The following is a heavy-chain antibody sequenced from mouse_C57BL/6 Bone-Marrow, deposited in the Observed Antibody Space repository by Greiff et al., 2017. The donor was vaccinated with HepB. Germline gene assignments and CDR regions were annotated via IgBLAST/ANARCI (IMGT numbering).Heavy chain of an antibody. J-gene: IGHJ2*01. CDR1: GYSITSGYY. CDR3: ARRSKLPYFDY. CDR2: ISYDGSN. V-gene: IGHV3-6*01. Sequence: EVQLVESGPGLVKPSQSLSLTCSVTGYSITSGYYWNWIRQFPGNKLEWMGYISYDGSNNYNPSLKNRISITRDTSKNQFFLKLNSVTTEDTATYYCARRSKLPYFDYWGQGTTLTVSS.